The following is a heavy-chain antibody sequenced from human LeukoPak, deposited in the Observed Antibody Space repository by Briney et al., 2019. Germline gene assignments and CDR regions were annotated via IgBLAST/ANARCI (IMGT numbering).Heavy chain of an antibody. V-gene: IGHV4-34*01. CDR1: GGSFSGYY. CDR2: INHSGST. J-gene: IGHJ5*02. CDR3: ARDPWFGELSSNWFDP. Sequence: SETLSLTCAVYGGSFSGYYWSWIRQPPGKGLEWIGEINHSGSTNYNPSLKSRVTISVDTSKNQFPLKLSSVTAADTAVYYCARDPWFGELSSNWFDPWGQGTLVTVSS. D-gene: IGHD3-10*01.